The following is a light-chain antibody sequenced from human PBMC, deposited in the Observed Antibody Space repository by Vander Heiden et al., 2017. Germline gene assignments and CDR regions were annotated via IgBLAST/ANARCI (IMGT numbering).Light chain of an antibody. CDR2: DVS. CDR1: SSDIGGYKY. Sequence: QSALTQPASVSGSPGQSNTISCTGTSSDIGGYKYVSWYQQHPVKAPNLMIYDVSNRPSGVSNRFSGSKSGSTASLTISGLQAEDEGDYYCSSYTSTSTWVFGGGTKLTVL. CDR3: SSYTSTSTWV. V-gene: IGLV2-14*03. J-gene: IGLJ3*02.